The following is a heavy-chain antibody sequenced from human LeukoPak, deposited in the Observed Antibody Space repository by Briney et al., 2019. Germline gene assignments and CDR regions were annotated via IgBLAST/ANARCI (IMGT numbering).Heavy chain of an antibody. J-gene: IGHJ6*02. Sequence: SETLSLTCTVSGGSISSGSYYWSWIQQPAGKGLEWIGRIYTSGSTNYNPSLKSRVTISVDTSKNQFSLKLSSVTAADTAVYYCARDRAVVPAAISDNYYYYYGMDVWGQGITVTVSS. CDR2: IYTSGST. CDR1: GGSISSGSYY. D-gene: IGHD2-2*02. CDR3: ARDRAVVPAAISDNYYYYYGMDV. V-gene: IGHV4-61*02.